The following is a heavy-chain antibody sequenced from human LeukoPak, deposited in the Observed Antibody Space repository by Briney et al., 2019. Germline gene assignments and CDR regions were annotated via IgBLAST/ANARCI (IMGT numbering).Heavy chain of an antibody. CDR1: GFTFSSYW. J-gene: IGHJ3*02. D-gene: IGHD1-26*01. V-gene: IGHV3-7*01. CDR3: ARDPGDYSGSYWRLDAFDI. CDR2: IKQDGSEK. Sequence: GGSLRLSCAASGFTFSSYWMSWVRQAPGKGLEWVANIKQDGSEKYYVDSVKGRFTISRDNAKNSLYLQMNSLRAEDTAVYYCARDPGDYSGSYWRLDAFDIWGQGTMVTVSS.